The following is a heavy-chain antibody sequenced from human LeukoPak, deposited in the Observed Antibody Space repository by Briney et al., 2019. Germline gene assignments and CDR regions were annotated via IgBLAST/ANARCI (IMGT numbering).Heavy chain of an antibody. CDR2: ISTSSGAT. Sequence: GGSLRLSCAASGFTFSSYNMNWVRQAPGKGLEWLSYISTSSGATYYADSVKGRFTISRDDAKNSLFLQMNSLRAEDTAVYYCAKDRIVVVPAAMVANYDYWGQGTLVTVSS. CDR1: GFTFSSYN. D-gene: IGHD2-2*01. J-gene: IGHJ4*02. CDR3: AKDRIVVVPAAMVANYDY. V-gene: IGHV3-48*01.